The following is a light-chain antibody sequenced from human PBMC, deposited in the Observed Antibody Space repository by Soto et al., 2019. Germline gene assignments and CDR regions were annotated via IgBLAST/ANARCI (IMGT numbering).Light chain of an antibody. Sequence: DIQLTQSPSFLSASVGDRVTITCRASQGISSYLAWFQQKSGKAPKFLIYAASTLQSGVPSRFSGSGSGTEFALTISSLQPEDFVTYYCQQVNDYPLTFGGGTTVEIK. J-gene: IGKJ4*01. CDR2: AAS. CDR1: QGISSY. V-gene: IGKV1-9*01. CDR3: QQVNDYPLT.